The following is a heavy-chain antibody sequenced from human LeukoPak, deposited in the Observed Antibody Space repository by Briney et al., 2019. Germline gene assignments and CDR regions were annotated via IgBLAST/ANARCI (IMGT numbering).Heavy chain of an antibody. Sequence: PGGSLRLSCAASGFTFSDYYMSWIRQAPGKGLEWVSYISSSGSTIYYADSVKGRFTISRDNAKNSLYLQMSSLRDEDTAVYYCASGNYYGSGSYYGVGAYFDYWGQRTLVTVSS. CDR3: ASGNYYGSGSYYGVGAYFDY. V-gene: IGHV3-11*01. D-gene: IGHD3-10*01. J-gene: IGHJ4*02. CDR1: GFTFSDYY. CDR2: ISSSGSTI.